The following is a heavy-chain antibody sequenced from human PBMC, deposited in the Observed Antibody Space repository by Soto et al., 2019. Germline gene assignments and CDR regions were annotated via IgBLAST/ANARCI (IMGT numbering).Heavy chain of an antibody. V-gene: IGHV1-8*02. CDR1: GGTFSSYA. J-gene: IGHJ6*03. CDR3: ARGRTGTTGYYYYYYMDV. Sequence: ASVKVSCKASGGTFSSYAINWVRQATGQGLEWMGWMNPNSGNTGYAQKFQGRVTMTRNTSISTAYMELSSLRSEDTAVYYCARGRTGTTGYYYYYYMDVWGKGTTVTVSS. D-gene: IGHD1-1*01. CDR2: MNPNSGNT.